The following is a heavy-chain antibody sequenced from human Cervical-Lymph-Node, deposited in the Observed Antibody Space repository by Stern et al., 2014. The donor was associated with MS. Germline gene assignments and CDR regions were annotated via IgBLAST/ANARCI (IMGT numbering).Heavy chain of an antibody. D-gene: IGHD4-23*01. J-gene: IGHJ6*02. V-gene: IGHV1-69*01. CDR2: IIPIFGTA. CDR3: ARDRDYGGQANLAYGMDV. Sequence: VQLVESGPEVKKPGSSMRGSCKTSGDVFNNYGVSWVRQVPGHGLEWLGGIIPIFGTANYAQKFQGRVTINADESTDPVYMEMSSLKSDDSAIYFCARDRDYGGQANLAYGMDVWGQGTTVTVSS. CDR1: GDVFNNYG.